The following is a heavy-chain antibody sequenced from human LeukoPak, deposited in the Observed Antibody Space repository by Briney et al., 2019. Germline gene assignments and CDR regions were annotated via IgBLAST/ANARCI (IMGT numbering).Heavy chain of an antibody. CDR3: ARVGVGGYDWGFFDY. D-gene: IGHD5-12*01. Sequence: ASVKVSCKASGYTFTGYYMHWVRQAPGQGLEWMGWINPNSGGTNYAQKFQGRVTMTRDTSISTVYMELSGLTSDDTAVYYCARVGVGGYDWGFFDYWGQGTLVTVSS. V-gene: IGHV1-2*02. CDR2: INPNSGGT. CDR1: GYTFTGYY. J-gene: IGHJ4*02.